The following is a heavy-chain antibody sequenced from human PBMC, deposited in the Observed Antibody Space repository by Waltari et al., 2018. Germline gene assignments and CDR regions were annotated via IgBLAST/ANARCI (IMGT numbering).Heavy chain of an antibody. D-gene: IGHD3-3*01. CDR1: GGSISSGSYY. V-gene: IGHV4-61*02. J-gene: IGHJ3*02. CDR2: IYTSGST. CDR3: ARARNYDFWSGLKEDDAFDI. Sequence: QVQLQESGPGLVKPSQTLSLTCTVSGGSISSGSYYWSWIRQPAGKGLEWIGRIYTSGSTNYNPSLNSRVTISVDTSKNQFSLKLSSVTAADTAVYYCARARNYDFWSGLKEDDAFDIWGQGTMVIVSS.